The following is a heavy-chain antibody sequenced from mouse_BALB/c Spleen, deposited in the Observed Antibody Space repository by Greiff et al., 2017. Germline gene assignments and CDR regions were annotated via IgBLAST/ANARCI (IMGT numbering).Heavy chain of an antibody. CDR1: GFTFSSYT. CDR3: ARGGRYDRDMDY. CDR2: ISNGCGST. V-gene: IGHV5-12-2*01. D-gene: IGHD2-14*01. J-gene: IGHJ4*01. Sequence: EVQGVESGGGLVQPGGSLKLSCAASGFTFSSYTMSWVRQTPEKRLEWVAYISNGCGSTYYPDTVKGRFTISRDNAKNTLYLQMSSLKSEDTAMYYCARGGRYDRDMDYWGQGTSVTVSS.